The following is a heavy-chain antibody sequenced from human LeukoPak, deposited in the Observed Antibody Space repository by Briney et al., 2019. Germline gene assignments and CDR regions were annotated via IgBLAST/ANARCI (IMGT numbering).Heavy chain of an antibody. D-gene: IGHD4-23*01. CDR2: IKPDGSEK. J-gene: IGHJ3*01. CDR3: AKVILRWGNAIDV. V-gene: IGHV3-7*01. CDR1: GFTFSNYW. Sequence: PGGSLRLSCAASGFTFSNYWMYWVRQAPGKGLEWVAKIKPDGSEKYYVDSVKGRFTISRDNAKNSLYLQMNSLRAEDTAVHYCAKVILRWGNAIDVWGQGTMVTVSS.